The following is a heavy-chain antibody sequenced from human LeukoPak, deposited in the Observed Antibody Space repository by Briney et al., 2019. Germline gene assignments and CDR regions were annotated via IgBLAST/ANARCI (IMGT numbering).Heavy chain of an antibody. V-gene: IGHV4-34*01. CDR3: SRGEDPFKGGNY. CDR1: GGSFSNYY. J-gene: IGHJ4*02. Sequence: PSETLSLSCTIYGGSFSNYYINWIRRPPGKGLEWIGEIHPSGSTYYNPSLRSRVTISVDTSKNQFSLKLTSVTAADTAVYYCSRGEDPFKGGNYGGQEPLVTVSS. CDR2: IHPSGST. D-gene: IGHD3-16*01.